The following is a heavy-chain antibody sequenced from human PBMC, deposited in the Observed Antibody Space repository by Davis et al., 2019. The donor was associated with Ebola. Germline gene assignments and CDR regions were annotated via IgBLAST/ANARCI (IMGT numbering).Heavy chain of an antibody. CDR1: GFTFSSYG. Sequence: GESLKISCAASGFTFSSYGMHWVRQAPGKGLEWVAVISYDGSNKYYADSVKGRFTISRDNARNLVYVQMNSLRAEDTALYHCTRVNAVTGYSRFDSWGQGTLVTVSS. V-gene: IGHV3-30*03. J-gene: IGHJ5*01. CDR2: ISYDGSNK. CDR3: TRVNAVTGYSRFDS. D-gene: IGHD3-9*01.